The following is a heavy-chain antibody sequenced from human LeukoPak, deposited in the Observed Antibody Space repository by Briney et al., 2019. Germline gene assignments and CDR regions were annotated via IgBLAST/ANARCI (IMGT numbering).Heavy chain of an antibody. J-gene: IGHJ3*02. CDR2: FNHIYGTT. V-gene: IGHV1-69*13. D-gene: IGHD3-3*01. Sequence: SVKVSCXASGGSLKNFAISWMRQAPGQGPEWMGGFNHIYGTTNYAQKFQGRVTITVDDSTNIAYLDLSSLRSDDTALYYCARRAEWFSWTRLDAFDIWGQGTMVTVSS. CDR3: ARRAEWFSWTRLDAFDI. CDR1: GGSLKNFA.